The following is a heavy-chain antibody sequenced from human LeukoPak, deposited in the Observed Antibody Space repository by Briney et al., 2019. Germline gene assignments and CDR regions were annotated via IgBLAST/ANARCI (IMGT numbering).Heavy chain of an antibody. V-gene: IGHV3-21*01. D-gene: IGHD3-22*01. Sequence: GGSLGLSCAASGFTFSSYSMNWVRQAPGKGLEWVSSISSSSSYIYYADSVKGRFTISRDNAKNSLYLQMNSLRAEDTAVYYCARDRYYYDSSGYLDYWGQGTLVTVSS. CDR3: ARDRYYYDSSGYLDY. J-gene: IGHJ4*02. CDR1: GFTFSSYS. CDR2: ISSSSSYI.